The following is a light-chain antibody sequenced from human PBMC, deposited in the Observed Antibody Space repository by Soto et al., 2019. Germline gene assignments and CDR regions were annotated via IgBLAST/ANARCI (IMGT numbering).Light chain of an antibody. Sequence: QSVLTQPPSVSAAPGQTVTISCSGSSSNIGNHYVSWYQLLPGTAPKLVIYDNNKRPSGTPDRFSGSKSGTSASLGITELQTGDEADYYCGTWDSSLSVVVFGGGTKLTVL. J-gene: IGLJ2*01. V-gene: IGLV1-51*01. CDR3: GTWDSSLSVVV. CDR1: SSNIGNHY. CDR2: DNN.